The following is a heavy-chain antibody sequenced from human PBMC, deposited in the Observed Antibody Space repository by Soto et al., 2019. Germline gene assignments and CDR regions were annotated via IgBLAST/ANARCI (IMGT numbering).Heavy chain of an antibody. V-gene: IGHV3-7*04. J-gene: IGHJ4*02. Sequence: GGSLRLSCAASGFTFDNYWMSWVRQAPGKGLEWVANIKQDGSEKYYVDSVKGRFTISRDNAKNSLYLQMNSLRAEDTAVYYCARDMHYYDSSGYYYWGQGTLVTVSS. CDR2: IKQDGSEK. D-gene: IGHD3-22*01. CDR1: GFTFDNYW. CDR3: ARDMHYYDSSGYYY.